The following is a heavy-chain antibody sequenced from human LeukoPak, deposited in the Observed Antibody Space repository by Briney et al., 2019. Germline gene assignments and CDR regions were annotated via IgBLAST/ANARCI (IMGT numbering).Heavy chain of an antibody. CDR3: AKIRGYSYGYGDY. CDR2: ISGSGGST. CDR1: GFTFSSYA. Sequence: GGSLRLSCTASGFTFSSYAMSWVRQAPGKGLEWVSAISGSGGSTYYADSVKGRFTISRDNSKNTLYLQMNSLRAEDTAVYYCAKIRGYSYGYGDYWGQGTLVTVSS. J-gene: IGHJ4*02. V-gene: IGHV3-23*01. D-gene: IGHD5-18*01.